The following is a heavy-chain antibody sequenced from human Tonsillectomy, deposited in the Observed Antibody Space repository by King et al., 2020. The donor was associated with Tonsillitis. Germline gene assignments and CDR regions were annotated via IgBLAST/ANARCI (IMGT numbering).Heavy chain of an antibody. V-gene: IGHV3-48*02. Sequence: VQLVESGGGLVRPGGSLRLSCAASGFTFSSYNMKWVRQAPGKGLEWVSYISGSSRTIYYGDSVKGRFTISRDNAKNSLYLQMNSLRDEDTAVYYCARIYYDSSGYYHDWYFDLWGRGTLVTVSS. J-gene: IGHJ2*01. CDR3: ARIYYDSSGYYHDWYFDL. CDR1: GFTFSSYN. CDR2: ISGSSRTI. D-gene: IGHD3-22*01.